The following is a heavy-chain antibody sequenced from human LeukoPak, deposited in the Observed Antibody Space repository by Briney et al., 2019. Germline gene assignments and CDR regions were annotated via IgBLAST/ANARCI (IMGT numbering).Heavy chain of an antibody. V-gene: IGHV4-34*01. J-gene: IGHJ4*02. Sequence: SETLSLTCAVYGGSFSGYYWSWIRQPPGKGLEWIGEINHSGSTNYNPSLKSRVTISVDTSKNQFSLKLSSVTAADTAVYYCARDGAGSGSSGFDYWGQGTLVTVSS. D-gene: IGHD1-26*01. CDR3: ARDGAGSGSSGFDY. CDR2: INHSGST. CDR1: GGSFSGYY.